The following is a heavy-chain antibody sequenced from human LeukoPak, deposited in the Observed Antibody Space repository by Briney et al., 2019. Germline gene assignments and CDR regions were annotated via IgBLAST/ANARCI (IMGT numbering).Heavy chain of an antibody. CDR1: GGSISSYY. CDR3: ASTDSSTQDYYYYMDV. Sequence: TSETLSLTCTVSGGSISSYYWSWIRQPAGKGLEWIGRIYTSGSTNYNPSLKSRVTMSVDTSKNQFSLKLSSVTAADTAVYYYASTDSSTQDYYYYMDVWGKGTTVTVSS. J-gene: IGHJ6*03. D-gene: IGHD2-2*01. V-gene: IGHV4-4*07. CDR2: IYTSGST.